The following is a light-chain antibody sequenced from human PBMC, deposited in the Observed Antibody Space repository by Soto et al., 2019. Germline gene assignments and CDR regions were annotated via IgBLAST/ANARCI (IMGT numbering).Light chain of an antibody. J-gene: IGKJ5*01. V-gene: IGKV3-11*01. Sequence: EIVLTQSPATLSLSPGERATLSCRASQSVSSYLAWYQQKPGQAPRLLIYDASNRATGIPPRFSGTGSGTDFTLTISSLEPEDFAVYYCQHRSNWPTTFGQGTRLEIK. CDR1: QSVSSY. CDR2: DAS. CDR3: QHRSNWPTT.